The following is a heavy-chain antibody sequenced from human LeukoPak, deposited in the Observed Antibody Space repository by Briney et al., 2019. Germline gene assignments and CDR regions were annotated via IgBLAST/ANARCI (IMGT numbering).Heavy chain of an antibody. CDR1: GYTFTGYY. J-gene: IGHJ3*02. V-gene: IGHV1-2*02. D-gene: IGHD2-15*01. CDR3: ARAVVVVATPDPVDAFDI. Sequence: ASVKVSCKASGYTFTGYYMHWVRRAPGQGLEWMGWINPNSGGTNYAQKFQGRVTMTRDTSISTAYMELSRLRSDDTAVYYCARAVVVVATPDPVDAFDIWGQGTMVTVSS. CDR2: INPNSGGT.